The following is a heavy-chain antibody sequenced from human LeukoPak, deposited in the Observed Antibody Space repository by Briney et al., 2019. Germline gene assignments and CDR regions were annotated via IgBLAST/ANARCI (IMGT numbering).Heavy chain of an antibody. Sequence: SXRLSCAASGFTFXSYAMSWVRQAPGKGLEWVSAISGSGGSTYYADSVKGRFTISRDNSKNTLYLQMNSLRAEDTAVYYCATGTGTTVTQFDYWGQGTLVTVSS. CDR2: ISGSGGST. CDR3: ATGTGTTVTQFDY. V-gene: IGHV3-23*01. J-gene: IGHJ4*02. D-gene: IGHD1-7*01. CDR1: GFTFXSYA.